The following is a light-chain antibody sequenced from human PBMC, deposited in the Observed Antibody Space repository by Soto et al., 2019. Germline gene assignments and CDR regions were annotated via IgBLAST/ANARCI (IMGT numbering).Light chain of an antibody. Sequence: IQMTQSPSTLSGSVGDRVTITCRASQTISSWLAWYQQKPGKAPKLLIFAASTLQSGVPSRFSGSTSGTDFTLTISSLQPEDFATYYCLQDYKYPRTFGQGTKVDIK. CDR2: AAS. CDR1: QTISSW. CDR3: LQDYKYPRT. J-gene: IGKJ1*01. V-gene: IGKV1-6*01.